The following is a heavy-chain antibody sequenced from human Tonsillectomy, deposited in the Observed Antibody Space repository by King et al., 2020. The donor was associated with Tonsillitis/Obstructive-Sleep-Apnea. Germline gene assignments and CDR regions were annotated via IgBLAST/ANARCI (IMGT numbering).Heavy chain of an antibody. Sequence: QLVQSGAEVKKPGASVKVSCKASSYTFTSYGITWVRQAPGQGLEWMGWISTFYGNTNYAQRFQGRVTITTDTSTSTAYMELRSLSSDDTAVSYCARGTRYNWFDEVDYFDYWGQGTLVTVSS. CDR1: SYTFTSYG. V-gene: IGHV1-18*01. CDR2: ISTFYGNT. D-gene: IGHD1-1*01. J-gene: IGHJ4*02. CDR3: ARGTRYNWFDEVDYFDY.